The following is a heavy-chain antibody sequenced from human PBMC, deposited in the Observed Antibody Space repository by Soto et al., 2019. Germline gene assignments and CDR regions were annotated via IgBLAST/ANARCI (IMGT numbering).Heavy chain of an antibody. Sequence: QVQLQESGPGLVRPSGTLSLTCAASGGSITSGHWWSWVRQPPGKGLERFVEIYHTGTTTYNPSLKSRVTMSGAPPKNLFSLTLDSVTAADTAFYYCARDQGSHPGDWGQGTLVSVSS. J-gene: IGHJ4*02. CDR1: GGSITSGHW. V-gene: IGHV4-4*02. CDR3: ARDQGSHPGD. CDR2: IYHTGTT. D-gene: IGHD6-13*01.